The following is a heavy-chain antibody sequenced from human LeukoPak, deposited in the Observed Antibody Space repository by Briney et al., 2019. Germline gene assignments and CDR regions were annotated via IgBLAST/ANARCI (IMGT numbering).Heavy chain of an antibody. Sequence: SETLSLTCTVSGGSISSGGYYWSWLRQHPGKGLEWIGYIYYSGSTYYNPSLKSRVTISVDTSKNQFSLKLSSVTAADTAVYYCARDSQTGYYDSSGYSGAFDIWGQGTMVTVSS. CDR1: GGSISSGGYY. J-gene: IGHJ3*02. D-gene: IGHD3-22*01. CDR3: ARDSQTGYYDSSGYSGAFDI. V-gene: IGHV4-31*03. CDR2: IYYSGST.